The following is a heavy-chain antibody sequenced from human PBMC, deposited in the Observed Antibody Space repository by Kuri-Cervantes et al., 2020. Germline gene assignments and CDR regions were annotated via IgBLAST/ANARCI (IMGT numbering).Heavy chain of an antibody. D-gene: IGHD3-22*01. V-gene: IGHV1-18*04. J-gene: IGHJ3*02. CDR3: ARDYRWPRDSSGYHGDAFDI. CDR1: GYTLTEFS. Sequence: ASVKVSCKVSGYTLTEFSIHWVRRAAGQGLEWMGWISAYNGNTNYAQKLQGRVTMTTDTSTSTAYMELRSLRSDDTDVYYCARDYRWPRDSSGYHGDAFDIWGQGTMVTVSS. CDR2: ISAYNGNT.